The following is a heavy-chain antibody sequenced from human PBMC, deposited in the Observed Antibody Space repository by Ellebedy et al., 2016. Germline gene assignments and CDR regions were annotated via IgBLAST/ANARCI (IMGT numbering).Heavy chain of an antibody. Sequence: GGSLRLSXAASGFTFSSYAMHWVRQAPGKGLEWVAVISYDGSNKYYADSVKGRFTISRDNSKNTLYLQMNSLRAEDTAVYYCARDQGTTGDSFFDYWGQGTLVTVSS. V-gene: IGHV3-30-3*01. J-gene: IGHJ4*02. CDR2: ISYDGSNK. CDR3: ARDQGTTGDSFFDY. D-gene: IGHD7-27*01. CDR1: GFTFSSYA.